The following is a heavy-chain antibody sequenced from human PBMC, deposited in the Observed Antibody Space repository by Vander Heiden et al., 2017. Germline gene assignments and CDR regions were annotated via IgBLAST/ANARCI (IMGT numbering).Heavy chain of an antibody. V-gene: IGHV2-26*01. CDR2: IFSNDEQ. J-gene: IGHJ3*02. D-gene: IGHD3-3*01. CDR1: GLSLSNPTLG. CDR3: ARMTMRPWSGPFDI. Sequence: VTLKESGPVMLKPTQPLTLTCTVSGLSLSNPTLGVSWIRQPPGKAMEWRAPIFSNDEQSHSTSLKSRLTISKDTSKSQVVLTMTNMDPVDTATYYCARMTMRPWSGPFDIWDQGTMVTVSS.